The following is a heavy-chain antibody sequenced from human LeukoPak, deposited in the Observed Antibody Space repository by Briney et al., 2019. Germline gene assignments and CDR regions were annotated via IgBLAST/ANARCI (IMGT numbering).Heavy chain of an antibody. CDR3: ARGLPQRLQLVPYYYYGMDV. CDR1: GFTFSSFA. Sequence: QPGGSLRLSCAASGFTFSSFALDWVRQAPGKGLEWVSEISDSGLNTYYADSVKGRFTISRDNAKNSLYLQMNSLRAEDTAVYYCARGLPQRLQLVPYYYYGMDVWGQGTTVTVSS. CDR2: ISDSGLNT. J-gene: IGHJ6*02. V-gene: IGHV3-23*01. D-gene: IGHD6-13*01.